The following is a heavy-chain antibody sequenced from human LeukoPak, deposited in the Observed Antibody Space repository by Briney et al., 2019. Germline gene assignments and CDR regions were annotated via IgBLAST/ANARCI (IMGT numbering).Heavy chain of an antibody. Sequence: SQTLSLTCAISGDSVSSSSAAWNWVRQSPSRGLEWLGRTYYRSRWYNDYAVSVTSRTTINPDTSKNQFSLQLNSVTPEDTAVYYCVRSTGPGSHGYFQHRGQGTLVTVSS. V-gene: IGHV6-1*01. CDR3: VRSTGPGSHGYFQH. D-gene: IGHD3-10*01. CDR2: TYYRSRWYN. J-gene: IGHJ1*01. CDR1: GDSVSSSSAA.